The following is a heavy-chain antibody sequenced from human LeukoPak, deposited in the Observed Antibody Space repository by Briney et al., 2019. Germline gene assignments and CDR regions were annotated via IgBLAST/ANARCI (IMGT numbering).Heavy chain of an antibody. CDR3: ARHDFGFGSDY. V-gene: IGHV4-30-4*07. J-gene: IGHJ4*02. CDR2: IYYSGST. CDR1: GGSISSGGYS. D-gene: IGHD3-10*01. Sequence: PSQTLSLTCAVSGGSISSGGYSWSWIRQPPGKGLEWIGYIYYSGSTNYNPSLKSRVTISVDTSKNQFSLKLSSVTAADTAVYYCARHDFGFGSDYWGQGTLVTVSS.